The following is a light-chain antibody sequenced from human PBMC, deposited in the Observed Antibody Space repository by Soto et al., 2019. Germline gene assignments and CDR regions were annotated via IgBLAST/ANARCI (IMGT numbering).Light chain of an antibody. CDR1: SSDIGAGYD. CDR2: GNN. Sequence: QSVLTQTPSVSGAPGQRVTISCTGSSSDIGAGYDVHWYQQLPGTAPKLLIYGNNNRPSGVPGRFSGSKSGTSASLAITGLQAEDEAYYYCQSYDSSLSVIVFGGGTKLTVL. J-gene: IGLJ2*01. V-gene: IGLV1-40*01. CDR3: QSYDSSLSVIV.